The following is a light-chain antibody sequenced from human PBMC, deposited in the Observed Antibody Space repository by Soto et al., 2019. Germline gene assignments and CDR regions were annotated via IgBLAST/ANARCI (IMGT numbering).Light chain of an antibody. CDR3: QHHNSYSQT. V-gene: IGKV1-5*01. CDR1: QSIRNY. J-gene: IGKJ1*01. Sequence: DIQLTQSPPTLSASVGDRVTITCRASQSIRNYLAWYQQMPGKAPKLLIYGASSLQSGVPSRFSGSGSGTEFTLTISSLQPDDFPTYLCQHHNSYSQTFGQGTKVEI. CDR2: GAS.